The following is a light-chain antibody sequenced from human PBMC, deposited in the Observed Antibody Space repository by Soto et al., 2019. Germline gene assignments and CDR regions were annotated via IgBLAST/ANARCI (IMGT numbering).Light chain of an antibody. V-gene: IGKV2-28*01. Sequence: DIVMTQSPLSLPVTPGEPASISCRSSQSLLHSNGYNYLDWYLQKPGQSPQLLIYLGSNRASGVPDRCSGSGSGTDFTLKISRVEAEDVGVYYCMGALQSVTFGQGTRLDIK. CDR1: QSLLHSNGYNY. CDR3: MGALQSVT. CDR2: LGS. J-gene: IGKJ5*01.